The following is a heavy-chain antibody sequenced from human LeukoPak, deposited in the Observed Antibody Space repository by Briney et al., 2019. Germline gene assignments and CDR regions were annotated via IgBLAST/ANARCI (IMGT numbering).Heavy chain of an antibody. V-gene: IGHV3-11*01. CDR3: ARGLKYYYDSSGYYGGDY. CDR1: GFIFSDFY. Sequence: PGGPLRLSCAASGFIFSDFYMSWIRQAPGKGLEWISYIDFAGSTKYFAASVRGRFNISRDNANSLVYLHMNSLRAEDTAVYYCARGLKYYYDSSGYYGGDYWGQGALVAVSS. J-gene: IGHJ4*02. D-gene: IGHD3-22*01. CDR2: IDFAGSTK.